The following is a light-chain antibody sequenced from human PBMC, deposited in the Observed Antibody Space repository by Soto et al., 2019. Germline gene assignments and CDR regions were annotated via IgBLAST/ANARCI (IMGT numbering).Light chain of an antibody. CDR1: QTISSW. CDR2: KAS. Sequence: DIQMTQSPSTLSGSVGDRVTITCRASQTISSWLAWYQQKPGKAPKLLIYKASTLKSGVPSRFSVSGSGTEFTRTISSLQHNDFATYYCQKYNSYSEAFGQGTKVELK. J-gene: IGKJ1*01. V-gene: IGKV1-5*03. CDR3: QKYNSYSEA.